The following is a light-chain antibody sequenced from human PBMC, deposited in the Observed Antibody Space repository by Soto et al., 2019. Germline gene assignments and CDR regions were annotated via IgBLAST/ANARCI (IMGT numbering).Light chain of an antibody. Sequence: EIVLTQSPGTLSLSPGERATLSCRASQSVSSSYLAWYQQKPGQAPRLLIYGASTRATGIPARFSGSGSGTEFTLTLSSLQSEDFAVYYCQQYNNWPRTFGQGTKVEIK. CDR1: QSVSSSY. V-gene: IGKV3-15*01. CDR3: QQYNNWPRT. J-gene: IGKJ1*01. CDR2: GAS.